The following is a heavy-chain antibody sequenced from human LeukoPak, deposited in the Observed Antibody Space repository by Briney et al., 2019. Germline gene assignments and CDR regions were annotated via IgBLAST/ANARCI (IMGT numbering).Heavy chain of an antibody. CDR1: GYTFTSYG. Sequence: ASVKVSCKASGYTFTSYGISWVRQAPGQGLEWMGWISAYNGNTNYAQKLQGRVTMTTDTSTSTAYMELSSLRSEDTAVYYCARGDLTYYYGSGSSYFDYWGQRTLVTVSS. V-gene: IGHV1-18*01. CDR2: ISAYNGNT. D-gene: IGHD3-10*01. J-gene: IGHJ4*02. CDR3: ARGDLTYYYGSGSSYFDY.